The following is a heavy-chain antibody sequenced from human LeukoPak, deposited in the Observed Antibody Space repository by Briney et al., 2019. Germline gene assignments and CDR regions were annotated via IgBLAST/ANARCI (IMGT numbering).Heavy chain of an antibody. D-gene: IGHD3-22*01. CDR3: ASRRDSGVYPFDY. Sequence: GGSLRLSCAASGFTFSGYWMSWVRQAPGKGLEWVGNINKDGSETNYVDSVKGRFTISRDNAKNSPYLQMNSLRAEDTAVYYCASRRDSGVYPFDYWGQGTLVTVSS. CDR2: INKDGSET. J-gene: IGHJ4*02. V-gene: IGHV3-7*01. CDR1: GFTFSGYW.